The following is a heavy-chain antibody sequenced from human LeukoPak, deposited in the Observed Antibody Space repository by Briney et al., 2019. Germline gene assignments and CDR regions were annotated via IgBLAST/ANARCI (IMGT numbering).Heavy chain of an antibody. Sequence: SETLSLTCTVSGGSISSYYWSWIRQPPGKGLEWIGYIYYSGSTNCNPSLKSRVTISVDTSKNQFSLKLRSVTAADTAVYYCATASSGYPAEYFQHWGQGTLVTVSS. D-gene: IGHD5-12*01. V-gene: IGHV4-59*01. CDR3: ATASSGYPAEYFQH. CDR1: GGSISSYY. J-gene: IGHJ1*01. CDR2: IYYSGST.